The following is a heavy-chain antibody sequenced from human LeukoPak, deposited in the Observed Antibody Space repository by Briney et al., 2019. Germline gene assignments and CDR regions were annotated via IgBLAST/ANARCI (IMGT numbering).Heavy chain of an antibody. CDR3: ARDLAFDI. J-gene: IGHJ3*02. V-gene: IGHV3-66*02. Sequence: PGGSLRLSCAASGFTFSSYEMNWVRQAPGKGLEWVSVIYSGGSRYYADSVKGRFTISRDNSKNTLYLQMNSLRAEDTAVYYCARDLAFDIWGQGTMVTVSS. CDR2: IYSGGSR. CDR1: GFTFSSYE.